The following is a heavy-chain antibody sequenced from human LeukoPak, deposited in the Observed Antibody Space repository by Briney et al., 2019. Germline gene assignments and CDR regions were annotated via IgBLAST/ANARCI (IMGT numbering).Heavy chain of an antibody. CDR1: GGSISSSSYY. D-gene: IGHD2/OR15-2a*01. V-gene: IGHV4-39*07. Sequence: SETLSLTCTVSGGSISSSSYYWGWIRQPPGKGLEWIGTIYSSGSTNYNPSLKSRVTISVDTSKNQFSLKLSSVTAADTAVYYCARLSPWYYSLDVWGQGTTVTVSS. J-gene: IGHJ6*02. CDR2: IYSSGST. CDR3: ARLSPWYYSLDV.